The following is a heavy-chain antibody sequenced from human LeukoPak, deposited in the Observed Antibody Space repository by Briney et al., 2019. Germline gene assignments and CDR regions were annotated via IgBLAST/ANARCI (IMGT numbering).Heavy chain of an antibody. J-gene: IGHJ4*02. V-gene: IGHV3-48*03. CDR3: ARDRGVPAAIFDY. CDR2: ISSSGSTI. Sequence: GGCLRLSCAASGFTFSSYEMNWVRQAPGKGLEWVSYISSSGSTIYYADSVKGRFTISRDNAKNSLYLQMNSLRAEDTAVYYCARDRGVPAAIFDYWGQGTLVTVSS. CDR1: GFTFSSYE. D-gene: IGHD2-2*01.